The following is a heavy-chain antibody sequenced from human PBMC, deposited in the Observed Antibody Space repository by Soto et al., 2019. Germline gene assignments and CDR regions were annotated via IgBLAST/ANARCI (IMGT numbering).Heavy chain of an antibody. CDR1: GFTFSSYA. J-gene: IGHJ4*02. V-gene: IGHV3-64*01. CDR2: ISSNGGST. Sequence: EVQLVESGGGLVQPGGSLRLSCAASGFTFSSYAMHWVRQAPGKGLEYVSAISSNGGSTYYANSVKGRFTISRDNSKNTLYLQMGSLRAEDMAVYYCARGMGGYSGYVLDYWGQGTLVTVSS. D-gene: IGHD5-12*01. CDR3: ARGMGGYSGYVLDY.